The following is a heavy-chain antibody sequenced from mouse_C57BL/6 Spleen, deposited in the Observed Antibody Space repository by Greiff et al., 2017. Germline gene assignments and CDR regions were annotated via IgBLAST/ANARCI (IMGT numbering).Heavy chain of an antibody. CDR2: IYPGDGDT. V-gene: IGHV1-82*01. D-gene: IGHD1-1*01. Sequence: VQRVESGPELVKPGASVKISCKASGYAFSSSWMNWVKQRPGKGLEWIGRIYPGDGDTNYNGKFKGKATLTADKSSSTAYMQLSSLTSEDSAVYFCAIYYYGSSPFAYWGQGTLVTVSA. J-gene: IGHJ3*01. CDR3: AIYYYGSSPFAY. CDR1: GYAFSSSW.